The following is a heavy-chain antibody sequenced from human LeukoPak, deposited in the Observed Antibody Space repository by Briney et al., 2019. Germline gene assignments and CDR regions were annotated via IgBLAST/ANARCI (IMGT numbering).Heavy chain of an antibody. CDR3: ARDRRTMTTCDY. J-gene: IGHJ4*02. Sequence: PGGSLRLSCAASGFTFSCYTMNWVRQAPGKGLEWVSSISSSSSYIYYADSVKGRFTISRDNAKNSLYLQMNSLRAEDTAVYYCARDRRTMTTCDYWGKGSLVTVSS. V-gene: IGHV3-21*01. CDR1: GFTFSCYT. CDR2: ISSSSSYI. D-gene: IGHD4-17*01.